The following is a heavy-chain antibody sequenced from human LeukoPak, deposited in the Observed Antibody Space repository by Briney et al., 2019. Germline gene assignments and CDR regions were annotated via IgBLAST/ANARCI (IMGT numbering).Heavy chain of an antibody. J-gene: IGHJ4*02. Sequence: PGGSLTLSCVGSGFSFSSFAMSWVRQAPGKGLEWVSTVSGGGAYTYYADSVKGRFTVSRDDSKSMHFLQMNSLRPEDTALYFCATRITVSAGYYLDSWGQGTLVTVSS. CDR1: GFSFSSFA. CDR3: ATRITVSAGYYLDS. V-gene: IGHV3-23*01. D-gene: IGHD2-15*01. CDR2: VSGGGAYT.